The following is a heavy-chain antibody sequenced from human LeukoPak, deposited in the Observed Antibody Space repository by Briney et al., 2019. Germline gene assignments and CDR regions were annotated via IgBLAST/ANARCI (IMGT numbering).Heavy chain of an antibody. CDR2: IYYSGST. V-gene: IGHV4-39*07. CDR3: ARDRIPYYYDSSGHDAFDI. CDR1: GGSISSSSYY. Sequence: PSETLSLTCTVSGGSISSSSYYWGWIRQPPGKGLEWIGTIYYSGSTYYNPSLKSRVTISVDTSKNQFSLKLSSVTAADTAVYYCARDRIPYYYDSSGHDAFDIWGQGTMVTVSS. D-gene: IGHD3-22*01. J-gene: IGHJ3*02.